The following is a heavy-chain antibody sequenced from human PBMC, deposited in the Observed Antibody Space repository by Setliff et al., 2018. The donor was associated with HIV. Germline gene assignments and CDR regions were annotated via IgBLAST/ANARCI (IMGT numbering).Heavy chain of an antibody. CDR3: ARDQALEMATK. V-gene: IGHV3-23*01. D-gene: IGHD5-12*01. CDR1: GFTFTNFA. Sequence: PGGSLRLSCAASGFTFTNFAMSWVRQAPGKGLEWVSSVSGSGAGTYFADSVKGRFTISRDNPKNTLYLQMNSLRGDDTAVYYCARDQALEMATKWGQGTLVTVSS. J-gene: IGHJ4*02. CDR2: VSGSGAGT.